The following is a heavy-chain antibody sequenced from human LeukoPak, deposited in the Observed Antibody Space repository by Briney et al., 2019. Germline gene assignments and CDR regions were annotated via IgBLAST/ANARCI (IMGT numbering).Heavy chain of an antibody. CDR2: IKQDGGEI. V-gene: IGHV3-7*01. D-gene: IGHD6-19*01. CDR3: ASWSSGSPPTNI. Sequence: GGSLRLSCAASGFTFSSYWMSWVRQAPGKGLEWVAHIKQDGGEIYYVDSVKGRFTISRDNAKNSLYLQMDSLRAEDTAVYYCASWSSGSPPTNIWGQGSLVTVSS. CDR1: GFTFSSYW. J-gene: IGHJ4*02.